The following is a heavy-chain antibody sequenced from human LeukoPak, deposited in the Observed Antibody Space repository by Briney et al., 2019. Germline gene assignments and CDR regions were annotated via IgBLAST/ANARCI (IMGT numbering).Heavy chain of an antibody. CDR2: ISSSSSYI. CDR1: GFTFSSYS. J-gene: IGHJ4*02. V-gene: IGHV3-21*01. CDR3: AREKLGPCYFDY. Sequence: GGSLRLSRAASGFTFSSYSMNGVRQAPGKGLEWVSSISSSSSYIYYADSVKGRFTISRDNAKNSLYLQMNSLRAEDTAVYYCAREKLGPCYFDYWGQGTLVTVSS. D-gene: IGHD7-27*01.